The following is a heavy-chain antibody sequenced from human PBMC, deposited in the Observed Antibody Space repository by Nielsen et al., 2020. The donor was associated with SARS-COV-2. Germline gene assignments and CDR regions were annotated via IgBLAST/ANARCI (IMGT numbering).Heavy chain of an antibody. CDR2: IYPGDSDT. D-gene: IGHD1-26*01. V-gene: IGHV5-51*01. J-gene: IGHJ4*02. CDR3: ARLGGSYYGDY. Sequence: VRQMPGKGLEWMGIIYPGDSDTRYSPSFEGQVTISADKSISTAYLQWSSLKASDTAMYYCARLGGSYYGDYWGQGTLVTVSS.